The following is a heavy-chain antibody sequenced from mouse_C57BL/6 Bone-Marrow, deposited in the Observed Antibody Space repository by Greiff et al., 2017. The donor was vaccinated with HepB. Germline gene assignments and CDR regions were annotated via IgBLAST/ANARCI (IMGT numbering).Heavy chain of an antibody. Sequence: EVQLVESGGGLVKPGGSLKLSCAASGFTFSSYAMSWVRQTPEKRLEWVATISDGGSYTYYPDNVKGRFTISRDNAKNNLYLQRSHLKSEDTAMYYCARDWGGDYWGQGTTLTVSS. CDR2: ISDGGSYT. V-gene: IGHV5-4*01. J-gene: IGHJ2*01. CDR3: ARDWGGDY. CDR1: GFTFSSYA.